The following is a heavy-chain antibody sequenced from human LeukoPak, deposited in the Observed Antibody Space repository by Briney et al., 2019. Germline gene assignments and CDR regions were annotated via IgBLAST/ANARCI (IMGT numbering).Heavy chain of an antibody. V-gene: IGHV4-59*01. D-gene: IGHD4-17*01. CDR2: IHSSGST. CDR3: ARAQGRSSVTNWFDP. Sequence: SETLSLTCTVSGGSISSYYWSWIRQPPGKGLEWIGFIHSSGSTNHNPSLQSRVTVSVHTSKNQLSLKLTSVTAADTALYYCARAQGRSSVTNWFDPWGQGTLVIVSS. J-gene: IGHJ5*02. CDR1: GGSISSYY.